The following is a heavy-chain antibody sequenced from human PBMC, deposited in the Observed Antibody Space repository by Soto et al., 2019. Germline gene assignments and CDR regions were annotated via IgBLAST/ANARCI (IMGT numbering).Heavy chain of an antibody. J-gene: IGHJ3*02. CDR3: ARVRCSGGSCRDAYDI. Sequence: EVQLVESGGGLVQPGGSQRLSCAASGFTFSTYWMHWVRQAPGKGLVWVSRINSGGSSTSYADSVKGRFTISRDNAKNTLYLQMNSLRAEDTAMYYCARVRCSGGSCRDAYDIWGQGTMVTVSS. CDR1: GFTFSTYW. V-gene: IGHV3-74*01. CDR2: INSGGSST. D-gene: IGHD2-15*01.